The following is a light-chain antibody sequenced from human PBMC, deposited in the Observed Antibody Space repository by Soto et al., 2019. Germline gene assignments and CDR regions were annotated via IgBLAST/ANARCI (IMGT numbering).Light chain of an antibody. Sequence: DIKMTQSPSSLSAYIGDRVNITCRARQDIRNYLAWYQHKPWKGPRLRISAASTLQSGVPSRFSGSGSGTDYTLSISSLQSEDVGDYYCQRYNGAPVTFGGGTKLEI. CDR1: QDIRNY. V-gene: IGKV1-27*01. J-gene: IGKJ4*01. CDR3: QRYNGAPVT. CDR2: AAS.